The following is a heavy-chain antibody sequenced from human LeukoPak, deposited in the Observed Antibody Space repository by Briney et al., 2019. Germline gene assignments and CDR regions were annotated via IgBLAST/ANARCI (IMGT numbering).Heavy chain of an antibody. CDR1: GGSISSYS. CDR2: IYYSVST. J-gene: IGHJ5*02. Sequence: SETLSLTCTVSGGSISSYSWSCIRQPPGKGLEWIGYIYYSVSTNYNPSLKSRVTMSVDTSKNQFSLKLSSVTAADTAVYYCARGKGIAVAGEPNWFDPWGQGTLVTVSS. D-gene: IGHD6-19*01. V-gene: IGHV4-59*12. CDR3: ARGKGIAVAGEPNWFDP.